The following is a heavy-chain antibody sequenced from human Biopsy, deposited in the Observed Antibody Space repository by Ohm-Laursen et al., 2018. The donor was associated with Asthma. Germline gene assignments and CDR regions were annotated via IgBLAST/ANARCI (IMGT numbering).Heavy chain of an antibody. CDR3: ARTLRFWSPYHAEHYQL. CDR2: SKHDGSEK. CDR1: GFTFGDYC. V-gene: IGHV3-7*01. Sequence: SLRLSCAASGFTFGDYCMSWVRQVPGQGLEWVANSKHDGSEKNHVDSLKGRFTISRDNAKNLLFLQMNSLRAEDTAVYYCARTLRFWSPYHAEHYQLWGQGTLVTVSS. J-gene: IGHJ1*01. D-gene: IGHD3-3*01.